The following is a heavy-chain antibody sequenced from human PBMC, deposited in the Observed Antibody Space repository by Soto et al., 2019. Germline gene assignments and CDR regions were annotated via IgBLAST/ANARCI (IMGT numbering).Heavy chain of an antibody. CDR3: ARVGSGWFEWTLNGMDV. V-gene: IGHV4-59*01. J-gene: IGHJ6*02. D-gene: IGHD6-19*01. CDR1: GGSISSYY. Sequence: QVQLQESGPGLVKPSETLSLTCTVSGGSISSYYWSWIRQPPGKGLEWIGYIYYSGSTNYNPSLRSRVTISVDTSQNQFSLQLSSVTAADTAVYYCARVGSGWFEWTLNGMDVWGQGTTVTVSS. CDR2: IYYSGST.